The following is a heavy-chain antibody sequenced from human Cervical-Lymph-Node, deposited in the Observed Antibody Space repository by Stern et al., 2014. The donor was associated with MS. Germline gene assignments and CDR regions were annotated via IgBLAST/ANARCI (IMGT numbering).Heavy chain of an antibody. J-gene: IGHJ6*02. D-gene: IGHD3-16*01. Sequence: QVQLGQSGAEVKKPGASVKVSCKASGYTFTSYGISWVRQAPGQGLEWMGWISTFNGNTNYAQNLQGRVTMTTHTSTSTAYMELRSLRSDDTAVYYCAKYYEGAFGDNVYYSGMDVWGQGTTVTVSS. CDR2: ISTFNGNT. CDR3: AKYYEGAFGDNVYYSGMDV. CDR1: GYTFTSYG. V-gene: IGHV1-18*01.